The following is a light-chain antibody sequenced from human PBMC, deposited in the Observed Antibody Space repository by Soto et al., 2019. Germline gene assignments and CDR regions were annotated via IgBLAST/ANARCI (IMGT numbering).Light chain of an antibody. CDR2: DAS. CDR1: QSVSSSY. Sequence: EIVMTQSPATLSVSPGDRATLSCRASQSVSSSYLAWYQQKPGQAPRLLIYDASNRATGIPARFSGSGSGTDFTLTISSLEPEDFAVYYCQQRSNWLITFGQGTRLEIK. V-gene: IGKV3-11*01. CDR3: QQRSNWLIT. J-gene: IGKJ5*01.